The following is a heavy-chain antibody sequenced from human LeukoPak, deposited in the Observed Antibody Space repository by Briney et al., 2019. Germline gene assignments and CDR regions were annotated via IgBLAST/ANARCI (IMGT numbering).Heavy chain of an antibody. CDR1: GGSISSSSYY. D-gene: IGHD1-1*01. Sequence: SETLSLTCTVSGGSISSSSYYWGWIRQPPGKGLEWIGSIYYSGSTYYNPSLKSRVTISVDTSKNQFSLKLSSVTAADTAVYYCARHGSPSLFDYWGQGTLVTVSS. J-gene: IGHJ4*02. CDR2: IYYSGST. V-gene: IGHV4-39*01. CDR3: ARHGSPSLFDY.